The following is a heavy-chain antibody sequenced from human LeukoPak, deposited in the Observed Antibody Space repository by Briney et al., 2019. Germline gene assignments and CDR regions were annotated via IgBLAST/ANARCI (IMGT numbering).Heavy chain of an antibody. CDR3: ARERHNQVAGTPRIYYYYGMDV. CDR2: ISGSGGST. J-gene: IGHJ6*02. Sequence: GGSLRLSCAASGFTFSSYAMSWVRQVPGKGLEWVSVISGSGGSTYYADSVKGRFTISRDNSKNTLYLQMNSLRAEDTAVYYCARERHNQVAGTPRIYYYYGMDVWGQGTTVTVSS. CDR1: GFTFSSYA. V-gene: IGHV3-23*01. D-gene: IGHD6-19*01.